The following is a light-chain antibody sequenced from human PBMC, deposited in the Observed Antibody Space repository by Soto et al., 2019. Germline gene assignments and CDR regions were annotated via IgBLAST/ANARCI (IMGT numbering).Light chain of an antibody. CDR3: QQYGNSPPNT. Sequence: EIVLTQSPGTLSLSPGERATLSCRASQSVSSSYLAWYQQKPGQAPRLLIYGASSRAPGIPDRFSGSGSGTDFTLTISSLEPEDFAVYFCQQYGNSPPNTFGQGTKVEIK. CDR2: GAS. J-gene: IGKJ2*01. V-gene: IGKV3-20*01. CDR1: QSVSSSY.